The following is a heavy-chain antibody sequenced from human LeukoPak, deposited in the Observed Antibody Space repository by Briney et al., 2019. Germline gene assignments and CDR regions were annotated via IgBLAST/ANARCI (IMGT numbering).Heavy chain of an antibody. CDR3: ARGPGYGLDY. J-gene: IGHJ4*02. D-gene: IGHD5-12*01. CDR2: INPNSGGT. Sequence: PGGSLRLSCAASGYTFTGYYMHWVRQAPGQGLEWMGWINPNSGGTNYAQKSQGRVTMTRDTSISTAYMELSGLRSDDTAVYYCARGPGYGLDYWGQGTLVTVSS. V-gene: IGHV1-2*02. CDR1: GYTFTGYY.